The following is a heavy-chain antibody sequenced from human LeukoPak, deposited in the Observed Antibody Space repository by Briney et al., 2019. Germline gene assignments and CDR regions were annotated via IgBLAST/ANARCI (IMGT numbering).Heavy chain of an antibody. V-gene: IGHV4-30-4*08. Sequence: SETLSLTCAVYGGSFSGYYWSWIRQPPGKGLEWIGYIYYSGSTYYNPSLKSRVTISVHTSKNQFSLKLSSVTAADTAVYYCARDRNGYNPLDYWGQGTLVTVSS. CDR1: GGSFSGYY. CDR3: ARDRNGYNPLDY. CDR2: IYYSGST. D-gene: IGHD5-24*01. J-gene: IGHJ4*02.